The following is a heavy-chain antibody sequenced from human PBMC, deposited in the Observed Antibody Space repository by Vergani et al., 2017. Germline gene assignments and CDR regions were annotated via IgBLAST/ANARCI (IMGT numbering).Heavy chain of an antibody. CDR1: GFTVSSNY. CDR2: IYSGGIT. Sequence: EVQLVESGGGLIQPGGSLRLSCAASGFTVSSNYMSWVRQAPGKGLEWVSVIYSGGITYYADSVKGRFTISRDNSKNTLYLQMNSLRAEDTAVYYCARSAGYSSGWYEDDYWGQGTLVTVSS. CDR3: ARSAGYSSGWYEDDY. J-gene: IGHJ4*02. D-gene: IGHD6-19*01. V-gene: IGHV3-53*01.